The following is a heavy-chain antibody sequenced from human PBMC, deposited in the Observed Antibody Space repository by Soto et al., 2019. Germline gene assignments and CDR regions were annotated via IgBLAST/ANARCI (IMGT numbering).Heavy chain of an antibody. CDR2: IGGGGDIT. Sequence: EVQLLESGGGLVQPGGSLRLSCAASGFTFSSYTMTWVRQAPGKGLEWVSAIGGGGDITYYADSVKGRFTISRDNSRNAPYLQMNSLRAEDTAVFYCAKGATHCSGGTCYSPHFDSWGQGTLVTVSS. J-gene: IGHJ4*02. CDR3: AKGATHCSGGTCYSPHFDS. CDR1: GFTFSSYT. D-gene: IGHD2-15*01. V-gene: IGHV3-23*01.